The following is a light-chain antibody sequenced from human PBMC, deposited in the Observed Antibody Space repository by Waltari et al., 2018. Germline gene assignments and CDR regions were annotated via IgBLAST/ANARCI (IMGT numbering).Light chain of an antibody. CDR2: DAS. CDR1: QSVRNY. V-gene: IGKV3-11*01. CDR3: QHRHNWPPTFT. Sequence: EIVLTQSPATLSLSPGDRATLSCRASQSVRNYLAWYLQKPGQAPRLLIYDASERAPGIPARFSGSGSGTDFTLTISSLEPEDFAVYYCQHRHNWPPTFTFGQGTKLEVK. J-gene: IGKJ2*01.